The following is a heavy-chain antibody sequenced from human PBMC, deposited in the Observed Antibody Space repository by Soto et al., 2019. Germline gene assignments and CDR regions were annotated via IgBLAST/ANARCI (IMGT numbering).Heavy chain of an antibody. D-gene: IGHD2-2*01. CDR1: GFTFSSYA. V-gene: IGHV3-23*01. J-gene: IGHJ3*02. Sequence: GGSLRLSCAASGFTFSSYAMSWVRQAPGKGLEWVSAISGSGGSTYYADSVKGRFTTSRDNSKNTLYLQMNSLRAEDTAVYYCAKVARYQLPMGDAFDIWGQGTMVTVSS. CDR3: AKVARYQLPMGDAFDI. CDR2: ISGSGGST.